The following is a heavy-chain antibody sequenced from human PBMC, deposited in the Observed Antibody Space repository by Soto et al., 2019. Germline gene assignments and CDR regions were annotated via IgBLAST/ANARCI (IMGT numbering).Heavy chain of an antibody. V-gene: IGHV3-33*01. J-gene: IGHJ6*02. D-gene: IGHD3-3*01. Sequence: PGGSLRLSCAASGFTFSSYGMHWVRQAPGKGLEWVAVIWYDGSNKYYADSVKGRFTISRDNSKNTLYLQMDSLRAEDTAVYYCARAATYYDFWSGYFNAAPDYYYGMDGWGQGTTVTVSS. CDR3: ARAATYYDFWSGYFNAAPDYYYGMDG. CDR2: IWYDGSNK. CDR1: GFTFSSYG.